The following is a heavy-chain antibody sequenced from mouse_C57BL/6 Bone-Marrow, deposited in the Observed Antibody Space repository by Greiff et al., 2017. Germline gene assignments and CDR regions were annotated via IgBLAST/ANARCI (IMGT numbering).Heavy chain of an antibody. V-gene: IGHV1-53*01. CDR3: ARSRGYYGNYVSN. CDR2: INPSNGGT. D-gene: IGHD2-1*01. Sequence: QVQLQQPGTELVKPGASVKLSCKASGYTFTSYWMHWVKQRPGQGLEWIGNINPSNGGTNYNEQFKSKATLTVDKSSSTAYMQLSSLTSEDSAVYYCARSRGYYGNYVSNWGQGTTLTVSS. CDR1: GYTFTSYW. J-gene: IGHJ2*01.